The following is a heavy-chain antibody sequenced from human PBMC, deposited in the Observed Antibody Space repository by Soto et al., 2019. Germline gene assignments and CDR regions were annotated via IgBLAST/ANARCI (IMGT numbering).Heavy chain of an antibody. J-gene: IGHJ6*02. V-gene: IGHV1-3*05. D-gene: IGHD6-6*01. CDR1: GYTFTTYA. CDR3: ARDRQQLVPDLRYYSYVMDV. CDR2: INAGNGNT. Sequence: QVQLVQSGAEEKKPGASVKVSCKASGYTFTTYAMHWVRQAPGQRLEWMGWINAGNGNTKYSQKFQCRVTITRDTSASTAYMELSSLRSEDTAVYYCARDRQQLVPDLRYYSYVMDVWGQGTTVTVSS.